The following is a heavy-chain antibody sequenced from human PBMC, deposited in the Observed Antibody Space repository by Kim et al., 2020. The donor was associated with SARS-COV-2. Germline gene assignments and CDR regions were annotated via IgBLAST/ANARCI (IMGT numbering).Heavy chain of an antibody. Sequence: ASVKVSCKASGYTFTSYAMNWVRQAPGQGLEWMGWINTNTGNPTYAQGFTGRFVFSLDTSVSTAYLQISSLKAEDTAVYYCARDLSSSFYPEWYFDLWGRGTLVTVSS. CDR1: GYTFTSYA. V-gene: IGHV7-4-1*02. CDR3: ARDLSSSFYPEWYFDL. D-gene: IGHD6-13*01. J-gene: IGHJ2*01. CDR2: INTNTGNP.